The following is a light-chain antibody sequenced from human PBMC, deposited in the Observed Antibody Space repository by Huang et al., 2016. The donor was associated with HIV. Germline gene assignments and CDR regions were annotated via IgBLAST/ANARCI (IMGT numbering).Light chain of an antibody. CDR1: QSIGSY. Sequence: DVQMTQSPSSLSASVGDRVTITCRASQSIGSYLNWYQHKPGKAPKLLIYGASTLQGGVPSRFSGSGSGTHFTLTINSLQPEDFATFYCQQSYSNVYTFGQGTRLEIK. V-gene: IGKV1-39*01. J-gene: IGKJ2*01. CDR2: GAS. CDR3: QQSYSNVYT.